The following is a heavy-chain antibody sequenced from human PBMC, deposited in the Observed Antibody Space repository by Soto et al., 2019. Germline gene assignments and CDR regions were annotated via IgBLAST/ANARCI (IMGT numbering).Heavy chain of an antibody. J-gene: IGHJ4*02. CDR3: VRHDNTGRYQSFDY. CDR2: ILYSERT. Sequence: QLHLQESGPGLVKPSETLSLTCTVSSDSISTTNYYWGWIRQPPGKGLEWIGSILYSERTHYNSSLRSRVTMSVDTSKNQFSLMVTSVTAADTAVYFCVRHDNTGRYQSFDYWGQGTLVTVSS. V-gene: IGHV4-39*01. D-gene: IGHD1-26*01. CDR1: SDSISTTNYY.